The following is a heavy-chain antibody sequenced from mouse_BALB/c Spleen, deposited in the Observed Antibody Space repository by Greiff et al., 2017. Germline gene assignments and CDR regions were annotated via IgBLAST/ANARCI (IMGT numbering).Heavy chain of an antibody. D-gene: IGHD4-1*02. V-gene: IGHV1-80*01. CDR2: IYPGDGDT. J-gene: IGHJ2*01. Sequence: VQLQQSGAELVRPGSSVKISCKASGYAFSSYWMNWVKQRPGQGLEWIGQIYPGDGDTNYNGKFKGKATLTADKSSSTAYMQLSSLTSEDSAVYFCARGPTGAFDYWGQGTTLTVSS. CDR1: GYAFSSYW. CDR3: ARGPTGAFDY.